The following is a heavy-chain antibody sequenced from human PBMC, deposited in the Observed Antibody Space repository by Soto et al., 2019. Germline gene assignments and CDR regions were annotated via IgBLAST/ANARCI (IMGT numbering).Heavy chain of an antibody. D-gene: IGHD6-19*01. J-gene: IGHJ3*02. CDR3: TRDPLIAVAAYDAFDI. Sequence: QVQLVESGGGVVQRGGSLRLSCAASGFTFSSYGMHWVRQAPGKGLEWVAVIWYDGSNKYYAGSVKGRYTISRDDSKNTVYLQMNSLGAEDTAVYYCTRDPLIAVAAYDAFDIWGQGTSVTVSS. CDR2: IWYDGSNK. CDR1: GFTFSSYG. V-gene: IGHV3-33*01.